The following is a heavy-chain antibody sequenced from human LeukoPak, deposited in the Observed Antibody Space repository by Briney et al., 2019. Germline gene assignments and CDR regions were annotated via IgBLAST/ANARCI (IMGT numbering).Heavy chain of an antibody. D-gene: IGHD2-2*01. CDR3: ARDLSKLVVPAAVDY. CDR1: GFTFSSYA. J-gene: IGHJ4*02. V-gene: IGHV3-23*01. Sequence: PGGSLRLSCAASGFTFSSYAMSWVRQAPGKGLEWVSAISGSGGSTYYADSVKGRFTISRDNSKNTLYLQMNSLRAEDTAVYYCARDLSKLVVPAAVDYWGQGTLVTVSS. CDR2: ISGSGGST.